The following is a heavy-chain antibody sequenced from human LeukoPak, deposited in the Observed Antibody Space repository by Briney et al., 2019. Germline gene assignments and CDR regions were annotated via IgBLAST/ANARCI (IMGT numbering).Heavy chain of an antibody. J-gene: IGHJ4*02. V-gene: IGHV4-59*08. CDR1: GGSISSYY. D-gene: IGHD6-6*01. Sequence: SETLSHTCTVSGGSISSYYWSWIRQPPGKGLEWIGYIYYSGSTNYNPSLKSRVTISVDTSKNQFSLKLSSVTAADTAVYYCARLRSSALDCWGQGTLVTVSS. CDR2: IYYSGST. CDR3: ARLRSSALDC.